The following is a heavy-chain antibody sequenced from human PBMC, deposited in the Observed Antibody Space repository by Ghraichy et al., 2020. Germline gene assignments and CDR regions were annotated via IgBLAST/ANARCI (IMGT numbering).Heavy chain of an antibody. Sequence: GGSLRLSCAASGFTFSSYAMSWVRQAPGKGLEWVSAISGSGGSTYYADSVKGRFTISRDNSKNTLYLQMNSLRAEDTAVYYCAKDFRYSSGWSDHRPFFDYWGQGTLVTVSS. J-gene: IGHJ4*02. CDR2: ISGSGGST. CDR3: AKDFRYSSGWSDHRPFFDY. V-gene: IGHV3-23*01. D-gene: IGHD6-19*01. CDR1: GFTFSSYA.